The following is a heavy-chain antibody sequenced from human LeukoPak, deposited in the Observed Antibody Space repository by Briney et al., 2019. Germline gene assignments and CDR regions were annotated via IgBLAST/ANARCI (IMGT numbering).Heavy chain of an antibody. CDR2: IWYDGSNK. J-gene: IGHJ5*02. CDR1: GFTFSSYG. CDR3: ATHPQAHYDILTGSHWA. D-gene: IGHD3-9*01. Sequence: GGSLRLSCAASGFTFSSYGMHWVRQAPGKGLEWVAVIWYDGSNKYYADSVKGRFTISRDNSKNTLYLQMNSLRAEDTAVYYCATHPQAHYDILTGSHWAWGQGTLVTVSS. V-gene: IGHV3-33*01.